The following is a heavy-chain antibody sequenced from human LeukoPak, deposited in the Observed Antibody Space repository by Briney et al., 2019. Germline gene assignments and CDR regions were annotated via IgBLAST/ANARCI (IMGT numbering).Heavy chain of an antibody. CDR1: GCTFRIYG. D-gene: IGHD4-17*01. V-gene: IGHV3-23*01. J-gene: IGHJ4*02. CDR2: ISDSGATT. CDR3: VKDTPLDSGDEYYFDS. Sequence: GGSLRLSCAASGCTFRIYGMSWVRQAPGKGLEWVSVISDSGATTYADSVKGRFTISRDNSKNTLDLQMNSLRAEDTAVYYCVKDTPLDSGDEYYFDSWGQGTLVTVSS.